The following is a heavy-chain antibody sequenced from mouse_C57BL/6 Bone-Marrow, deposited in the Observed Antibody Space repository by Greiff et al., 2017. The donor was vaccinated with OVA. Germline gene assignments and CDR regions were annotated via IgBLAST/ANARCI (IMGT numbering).Heavy chain of an antibody. CDR2: ICSRSSTI. V-gene: IGHV5-17*01. J-gene: IGHJ4*01. CDR3: AGSLIYYYGRSYRAMDY. D-gene: IGHD1-1*01. CDR1: WFPFSDHG. Sequence: EVTFVAFGGCLVKPGGSLKPSCAASWFPFSDHGMHWVRQAPETGLGLVAYICSRSSTIYYADTVKGRFTISRGNAKNNLFQQMTRRRAEDTAMYYCAGSLIYYYGRSYRAMDYWGQGTSVTVSS.